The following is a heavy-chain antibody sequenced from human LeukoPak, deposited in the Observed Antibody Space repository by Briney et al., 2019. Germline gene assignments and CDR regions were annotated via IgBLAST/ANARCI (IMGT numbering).Heavy chain of an antibody. J-gene: IGHJ4*02. V-gene: IGHV3-11*01. CDR1: GFTFSDYY. Sequence: GGSLRLSCAASGFTFSDYYMSWIRQAPGKGLEWISYISSSGSTIYYADSVKGRFTISRDNSKNSLYLQMNSLRTEDTALYYCAKGSGGYDYLGYWGQGTLVTVSS. CDR3: AKGSGGYDYLGY. CDR2: ISSSGSTI. D-gene: IGHD5-12*01.